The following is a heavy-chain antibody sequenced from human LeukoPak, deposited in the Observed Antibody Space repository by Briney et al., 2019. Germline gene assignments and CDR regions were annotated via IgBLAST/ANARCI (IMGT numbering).Heavy chain of an antibody. J-gene: IGHJ5*02. CDR1: GGSFSGYY. CDR2: INHSGST. CDR3: ARECGGSCYSRWFDP. D-gene: IGHD2-15*01. Sequence: KPSETLSLTCAVYGGSFSGYYWSWIRQPPGKGLEWIGEINHSGSTNYNPSLKSRVTISVDTSKNQFSLKLSSVTAADTAVYYCARECGGSCYSRWFDPWGQGTLVTVSS. V-gene: IGHV4-34*01.